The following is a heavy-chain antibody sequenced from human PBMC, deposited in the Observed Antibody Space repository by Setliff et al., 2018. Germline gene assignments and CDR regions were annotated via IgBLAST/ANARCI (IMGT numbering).Heavy chain of an antibody. CDR2: ISVYNGDT. V-gene: IGHV1-18*01. CDR3: VRGPGPSVVVAIPFDH. CDR1: GYTFTRHG. J-gene: IGHJ4*02. D-gene: IGHD5-12*01. Sequence: ASVKVSCKASGYTFTRHGISWVRQAPGQGLEWMGWISVYNGDTNYPQRLQGRVTMTTDTSTSTAYLELASLRDDDTAVYYCVRGPGPSVVVAIPFDHWGQGTPVTVSS.